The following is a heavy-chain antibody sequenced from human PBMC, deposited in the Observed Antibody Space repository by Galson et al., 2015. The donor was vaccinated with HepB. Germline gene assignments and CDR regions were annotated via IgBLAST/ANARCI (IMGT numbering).Heavy chain of an antibody. Sequence: SLRLSCAASGFIFSDHSMNWVRQAPGKGLEWVSSISRTSININYADSVKGRYTISRDNAKNSLYLQMNSLRAEDTAVYYCTRDVGNTKTYQYHGMDVWGQGTTITVSS. J-gene: IGHJ6*02. V-gene: IGHV3-21*01. CDR1: GFIFSDHS. D-gene: IGHD2-2*01. CDR3: TRDVGNTKTYQYHGMDV. CDR2: ISRTSINI.